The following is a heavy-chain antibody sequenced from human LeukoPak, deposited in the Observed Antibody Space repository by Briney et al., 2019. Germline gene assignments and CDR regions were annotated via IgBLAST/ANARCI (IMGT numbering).Heavy chain of an antibody. D-gene: IGHD2-2*01. Sequence: SVKVSCKASGGTFSSYTISWVRQAPGQGLEWMGRIIPILGIANYAQKFQGRVTITADKSTSTAYMELSSLRSEDTAMYYCASRSTPGYCSSTSCYRSWFDPWGQGTLVTVSS. CDR3: ASRSTPGYCSSTSCYRSWFDP. J-gene: IGHJ5*02. CDR1: GGTFSSYT. CDR2: IIPILGIA. V-gene: IGHV1-69*02.